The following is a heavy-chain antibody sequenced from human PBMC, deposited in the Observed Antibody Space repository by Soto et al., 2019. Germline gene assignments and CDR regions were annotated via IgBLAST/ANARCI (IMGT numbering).Heavy chain of an antibody. J-gene: IGHJ6*02. Sequence: SETLSLTCAVYGGSFSGYYWSWIRQPPGKGLEWIGEINHSGSTNYNPSLKSRVTISVDTSKNQFSLKLSSVTAADTAVYYCARGQKVEESSWNNYGMDVWGQGTTVTVSS. CDR3: ARGQKVEESSWNNYGMDV. CDR1: GGSFSGYY. CDR2: INHSGST. V-gene: IGHV4-34*01. D-gene: IGHD6-13*01.